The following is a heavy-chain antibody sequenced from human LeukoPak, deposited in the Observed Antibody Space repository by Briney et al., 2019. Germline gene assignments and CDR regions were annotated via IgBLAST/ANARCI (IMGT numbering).Heavy chain of an antibody. CDR3: ARGYDSSGYDDY. D-gene: IGHD3-22*01. Sequence: ASVKVSCKASGYTFTGYYIHWVRQAPGQGLEWMGRIYPNTGGTNYAQKLQGRVTMTTDTSTSTAYMELRSLRSDDTAVYYCARGYDSSGYDDYWGQGTLVTVSS. J-gene: IGHJ4*02. V-gene: IGHV1-2*06. CDR2: IYPNTGGT. CDR1: GYTFTGYY.